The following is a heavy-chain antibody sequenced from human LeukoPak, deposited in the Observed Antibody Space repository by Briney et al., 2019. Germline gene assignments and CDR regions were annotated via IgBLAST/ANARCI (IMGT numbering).Heavy chain of an antibody. CDR3: ARTTYYYDSSGYYFSAFDI. V-gene: IGHV4-59*01. CDR1: GGSISSYY. CDR2: IYYSGST. J-gene: IGHJ3*02. Sequence: SETLSLTCTVSGGSISSYYWSWIWQPPGKGLEWIGYIYYSGSTNYNPSLKSRVTISVDTSKNQFSLKLSSVTAADTAVYYCARTTYYYDSSGYYFSAFDIWGQGTMVTVSS. D-gene: IGHD3-22*01.